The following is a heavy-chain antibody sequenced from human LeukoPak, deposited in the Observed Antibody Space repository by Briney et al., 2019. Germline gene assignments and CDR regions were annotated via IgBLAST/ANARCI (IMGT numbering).Heavy chain of an antibody. CDR3: TRDRSRAEDD. CDR1: GFTFSGHW. V-gene: IGHV3-7*01. CDR2: INQGGSDK. Sequence: GGSLRLSCAASGFTFSGHWMSWVRQAPGKGLEWVANINQGGSDKYYVDSVKGRFTISRNDANNLLYLQMNSLRGEDTAVYYCTRDRSRAEDDWGQGTLVTVSS. D-gene: IGHD1-14*01. J-gene: IGHJ4*02.